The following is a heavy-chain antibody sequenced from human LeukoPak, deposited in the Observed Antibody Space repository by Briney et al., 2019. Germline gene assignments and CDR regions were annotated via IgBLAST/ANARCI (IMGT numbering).Heavy chain of an antibody. V-gene: IGHV1-69*13. CDR2: IIPIFGTA. J-gene: IGHJ4*02. CDR1: GGTFTSYA. Sequence: SVKVSCKASGGTFTSYAISWVRQAPGQGREWMGGIIPIFGTANYAQKFQGRVTITADESTSTAYMELSSLRSEDTAVYYCASLGDPTGTVDYWGQGTLVTVSS. CDR3: ASLGDPTGTVDY. D-gene: IGHD1-1*01.